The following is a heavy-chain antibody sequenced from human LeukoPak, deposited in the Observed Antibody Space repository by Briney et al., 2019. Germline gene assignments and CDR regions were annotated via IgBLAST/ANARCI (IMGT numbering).Heavy chain of an antibody. CDR3: ARGLSIAAALNWFDP. Sequence: SETLSLTCTVSGGSISSYYWSWIRQPAGKGLEWIGRIYTSGSTNYNPSLKSRVTMSVDTSKNQFSLKLSSVTAADTAVYYCARGLSIAAALNWFDPWGQEPWSPSPQ. D-gene: IGHD6-13*01. CDR1: GGSISSYY. J-gene: IGHJ5*02. V-gene: IGHV4-4*07. CDR2: IYTSGST.